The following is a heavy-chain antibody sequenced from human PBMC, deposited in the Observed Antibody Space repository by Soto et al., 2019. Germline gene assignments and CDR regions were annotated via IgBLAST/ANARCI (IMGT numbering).Heavy chain of an antibody. V-gene: IGHV1-69*13. Sequence: GASVKVSCKASGGTFSSYAISWVRQAPGQGLEWMGGIIPIFGTANYAQKFQGRVTITADESTSTAYMELSSLRSEDTAVYYCICLPPGEVVVWGQGTLVTVSS. CDR3: ICLPPGEVVV. CDR2: IIPIFGTA. CDR1: GGTFSSYA. J-gene: IGHJ4*02.